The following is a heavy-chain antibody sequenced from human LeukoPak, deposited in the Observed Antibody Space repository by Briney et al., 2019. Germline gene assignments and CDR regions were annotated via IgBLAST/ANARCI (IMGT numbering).Heavy chain of an antibody. CDR2: IRGDGITT. CDR1: GFTFRSYE. J-gene: IGHJ4*02. V-gene: IGHV3-23*01. Sequence: PGGSLTLSCEDSGFTFRSYEMNWVRQAPGKGLEWVSGIRGDGITTYYADSVKGRFTISRDNSKNTLYLQMNSLRAEDTAVYYCAKMAGLRWFDYWGQGTLVTVSS. CDR3: AKMAGLRWFDY. D-gene: IGHD4-23*01.